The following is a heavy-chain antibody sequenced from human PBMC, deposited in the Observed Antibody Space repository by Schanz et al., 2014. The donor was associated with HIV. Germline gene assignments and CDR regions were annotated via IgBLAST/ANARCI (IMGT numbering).Heavy chain of an antibody. CDR2: IIPNFDTP. V-gene: IGHV1-69*06. J-gene: IGHJ6*02. CDR1: GGTFISYA. D-gene: IGHD2-15*01. CDR3: ARGTYSTPVQYYFYYGMDV. Sequence: QVQLVQSGAEVKMPGSSVKVSCKASGGTFISYAVSWVRQAPGQGLEWMGGIIPNFDTPKYAQKFQGRLTITADKSTSTVSLELSSLRFEDTAVYYCARGTYSTPVQYYFYYGMDVWGLGTTVTVSS.